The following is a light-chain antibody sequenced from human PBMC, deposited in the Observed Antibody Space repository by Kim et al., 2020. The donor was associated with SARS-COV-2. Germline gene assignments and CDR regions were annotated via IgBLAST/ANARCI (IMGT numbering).Light chain of an antibody. Sequence: EIVLTQSPGTLSLSPGERATLSCRAGQSVSSTYLGWYQQKPGQAPSLLIYGAFNRAAGIPDRFSGSGSGTDFTLTISRLEPEDFAVYYCQQYGSSPITFGQGTRVEIK. CDR1: QSVSSTY. V-gene: IGKV3-20*01. J-gene: IGKJ5*01. CDR2: GAF. CDR3: QQYGSSPIT.